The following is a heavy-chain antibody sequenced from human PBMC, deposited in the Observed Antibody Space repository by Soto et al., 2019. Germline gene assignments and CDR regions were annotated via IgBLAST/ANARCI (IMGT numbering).Heavy chain of an antibody. J-gene: IGHJ4*02. CDR2: ISFDGSKI. D-gene: IGHD4-17*01. CDR3: VRDPSYGGNSGGFDY. V-gene: IGHV3-30*14. CDR1: GFNFRRYA. Sequence: QVQLVESGGGVVQPGRSLRLSCAASGFNFRRYAMHWVRQAPGKGLEWVAVISFDGSKIYYTDSVKGRFTISRDNSKNTLSLLINSLTAEDTAIYYCVRDPSYGGNSGGFDYWGQGTLVTVSS.